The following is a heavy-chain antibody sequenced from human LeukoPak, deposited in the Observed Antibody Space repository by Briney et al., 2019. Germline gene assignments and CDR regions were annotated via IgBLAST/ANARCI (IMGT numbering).Heavy chain of an antibody. CDR1: GGTFNSFA. J-gene: IGHJ6*02. CDR3: ARGEKYYFDRSGYSYGMDV. CDR2: IIPILGTT. V-gene: IGHV1-69*01. Sequence: SVKVSCKASGGTFNSFAVSWVRQAPAQGLEWMGGIIPILGTTNHAQKFQGRVTLTADESMTTAYMDLRSLRSEDTAVYYCARGEKYYFDRSGYSYGMDVWGQGTTVTVSS. D-gene: IGHD3-22*01.